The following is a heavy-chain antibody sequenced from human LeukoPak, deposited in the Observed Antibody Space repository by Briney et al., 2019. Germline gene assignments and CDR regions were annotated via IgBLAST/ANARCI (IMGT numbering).Heavy chain of an antibody. J-gene: IGHJ4*02. CDR2: IYYSGST. V-gene: IGHV4-30-4*01. CDR1: GGSISSGDYY. CDR3: ARVRYYYGSGSLDDY. D-gene: IGHD3-10*01. Sequence: SETLSLTCTVSGGSISSGDYYWSWIRQPPGKGLEWIGYIYYSGSTYYNPSLKSRVTISVDTSKSQCSLKLSSVTAADTAVYYCARVRYYYGSGSLDDYWGQGTRVSVSS.